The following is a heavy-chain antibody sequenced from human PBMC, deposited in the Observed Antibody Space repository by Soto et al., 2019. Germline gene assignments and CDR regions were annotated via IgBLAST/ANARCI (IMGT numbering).Heavy chain of an antibody. Sequence: GGSLRLSCAASGFTFANYGMHWVRQAPGKGLEWVAVISYDGSNKYYADSVKGRFTISRDNSKNTLYLQMNSLRAEDTAVYYCAKDSPSGSYLDYWGQGTLVTVSS. V-gene: IGHV3-30*18. D-gene: IGHD1-26*01. J-gene: IGHJ4*02. CDR1: GFTFANYG. CDR2: ISYDGSNK. CDR3: AKDSPSGSYLDY.